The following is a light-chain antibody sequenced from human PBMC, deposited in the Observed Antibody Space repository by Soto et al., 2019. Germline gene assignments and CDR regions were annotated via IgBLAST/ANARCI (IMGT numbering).Light chain of an antibody. V-gene: IGLV1-51*01. CDR1: SCNVGHNS. CDR3: GAWDDRLTVYV. Sequence: QAVLTRPPSLSAAPGQEVTISCSGSSCNVGHNSVSWYQHLPGTAPKLLIYDNNKRPSGIPARFSGSKSGTSATLGITGLQTGDEADYYCGAWDDRLTVYVFGSGTKVTVL. CDR2: DNN. J-gene: IGLJ1*01.